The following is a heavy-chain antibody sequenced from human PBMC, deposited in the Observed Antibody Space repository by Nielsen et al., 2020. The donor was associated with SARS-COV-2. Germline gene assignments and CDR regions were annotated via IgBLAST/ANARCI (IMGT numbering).Heavy chain of an antibody. V-gene: IGHV3-9*01. CDR1: GFTFDDYA. CDR3: AKFGSTDY. D-gene: IGHD2-2*01. J-gene: IGHJ4*02. CDR2: LSWNSGNI. Sequence: GGSLRLSCAASGFTFDDYAMHWVRQAPGKGLEWVSGLSWNSGNIGYADSVKGRFTISRDNAKNSLYLQMNSLRAEDTALYYCAKFGSTDYWGQGTLVTVSS.